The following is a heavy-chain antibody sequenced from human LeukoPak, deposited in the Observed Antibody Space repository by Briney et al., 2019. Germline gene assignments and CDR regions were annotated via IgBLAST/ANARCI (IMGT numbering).Heavy chain of an antibody. Sequence: PGRSLRLSCAASGFTFSSYAMHWVRQAPGKGLEWVAVISYDGSNKYYADSVKGRFTISRDNSKNTLYLQMNSLRAEDTAVYYCARDLGSSGWLRWGDYFDYWGQGTLVTVSS. CDR3: ARDLGSSGWLRWGDYFDY. CDR2: ISYDGSNK. V-gene: IGHV3-30-3*01. D-gene: IGHD6-19*01. J-gene: IGHJ4*02. CDR1: GFTFSSYA.